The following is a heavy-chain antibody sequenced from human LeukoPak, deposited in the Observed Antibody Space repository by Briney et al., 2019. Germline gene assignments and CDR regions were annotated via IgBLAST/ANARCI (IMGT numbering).Heavy chain of an antibody. CDR1: GGSISSGSYY. CDR2: IYTSGST. D-gene: IGHD3-10*01. V-gene: IGHV4-61*02. J-gene: IGHJ4*02. Sequence: TLSLTCTVSGGSISSGSYYWSWIRPPAGKGLEWIGLIYTSGSTNYNPSLKSRFTISVDTSKNQFSLKLSSVTAADTAVYYCARDYYGSGSYYHDYWGQGTLVTVSS. CDR3: ARDYYGSGSYYHDY.